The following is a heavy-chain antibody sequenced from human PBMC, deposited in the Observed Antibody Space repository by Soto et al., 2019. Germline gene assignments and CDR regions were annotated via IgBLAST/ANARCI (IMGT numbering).Heavy chain of an antibody. Sequence: EVQLVESGGGLVQPGGSLRLSCAASGFTFSSHWMHWVRQVPGKGLVWVSRIKSDGSSTAYADSVKGRFNISRDNAKNTRYLQINSPRVEDSAAYYCARDRAEMLNPTVLPTFDYLRQATLVTVSS. CDR1: GFTFSSHW. CDR2: IKSDGSST. D-gene: IGHD3-10*02. V-gene: IGHV3-74*01. J-gene: IGHJ4*02. CDR3: ARDRAEMLNPTVLPTFDY.